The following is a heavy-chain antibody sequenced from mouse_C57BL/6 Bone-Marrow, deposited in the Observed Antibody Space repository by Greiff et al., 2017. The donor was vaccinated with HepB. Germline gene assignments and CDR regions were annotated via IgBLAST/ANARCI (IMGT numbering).Heavy chain of an antibody. Sequence: EVNVVESGGGLVQPGGSLKLSCAASGFTFSDYYMYWVRQTPEKRLEWVAYISNGGGSTYYPDTVKGRFTISRDNAKTTLYLQMSSLTSEDTAMYYCARDGYYGFDYCGQGTTLTVSS. CDR3: ARDGYYGFDY. D-gene: IGHD2-3*01. V-gene: IGHV5-12*01. CDR1: GFTFSDYY. J-gene: IGHJ2*01. CDR2: ISNGGGST.